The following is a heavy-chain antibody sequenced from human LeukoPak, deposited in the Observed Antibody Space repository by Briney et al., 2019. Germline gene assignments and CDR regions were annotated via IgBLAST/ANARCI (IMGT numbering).Heavy chain of an antibody. CDR2: IWYDGSNQ. Sequence: GGSLRLSCTASGFTFSSYGMHWVRQAPGKGLEWVAVIWYDGSNQQYADSVKGRFTISRAGNTVFLQMNSLRPEDTAVYYCAKGDSYDPFEDWGPGTLVTVSS. V-gene: IGHV3-33*03. D-gene: IGHD3-16*01. J-gene: IGHJ4*02. CDR3: AKGDSYDPFED. CDR1: GFTFSSYG.